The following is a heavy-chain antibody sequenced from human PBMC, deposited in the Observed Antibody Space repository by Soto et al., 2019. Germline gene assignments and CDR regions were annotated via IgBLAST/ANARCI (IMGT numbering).Heavy chain of an antibody. CDR2: IYYSGST. Sequence: KPSETLSLTCTVSGGSISSYYWSWIRQPPGKGLEWIGYIYYSGSTNYNPSLKSRVTISVDTSKNQFSLKLSSVTAADTAVYYCARWYPRGWFXPWDQGTLVTVSS. CDR1: GGSISSYY. CDR3: ARWYPRGWFXP. J-gene: IGHJ5*02. V-gene: IGHV4-59*01. D-gene: IGHD3-10*01.